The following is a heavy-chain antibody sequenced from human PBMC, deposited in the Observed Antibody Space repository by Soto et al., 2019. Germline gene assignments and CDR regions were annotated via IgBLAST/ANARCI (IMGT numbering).Heavy chain of an antibody. V-gene: IGHV4-30-4*01. Sequence: SETLSLTCTVSGGSISSGDYYWSWIRQPPGKGLEWIGYIYYSGSTYYNPSLKSRVTISVDTSKNKFSLKLSSATAADTAVYYCARGSLLWFGEFVGYFDYWGQGTLVTVSS. J-gene: IGHJ4*02. CDR2: IYYSGST. D-gene: IGHD3-10*01. CDR3: ARGSLLWFGEFVGYFDY. CDR1: GGSISSGDYY.